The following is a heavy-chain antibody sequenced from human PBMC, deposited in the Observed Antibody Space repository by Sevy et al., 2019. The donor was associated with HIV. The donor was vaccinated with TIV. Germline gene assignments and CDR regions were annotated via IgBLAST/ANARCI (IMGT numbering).Heavy chain of an antibody. D-gene: IGHD3-22*01. V-gene: IGHV3-23*01. CDR3: AKEGGGYYYDSSGLFDY. Sequence: GGSLRLSCAASGFTFSSYAMSWVRQAPGEGLEWVSAILGSVYLTYYKDSVKGRFTISGENSNNTLDLQRNSLGAEDRAVYYCAKEGGGYYYDSSGLFDYWGQGTLVTVSS. CDR2: ILGSVYLT. J-gene: IGHJ4*02. CDR1: GFTFSSYA.